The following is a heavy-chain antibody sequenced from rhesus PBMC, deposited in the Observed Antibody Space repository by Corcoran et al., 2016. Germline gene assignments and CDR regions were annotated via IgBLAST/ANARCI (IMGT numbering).Heavy chain of an antibody. D-gene: IGHD3-9*01. V-gene: IGHV4-160*01. J-gene: IGHJ5-1*01. CDR3: ARNPREDEYGYYYGLFDV. CDR1: GGSISSNY. Sequence: QVQLQESGPGLVKPSETLSLTCAVSGGSISSNYWSWIRQPPGKGLEWIGRFYGSARRTYYNPTLMTRLPISTDTSKNQCSLKLSAVTAAVTDVYYCARNPREDEYGYYYGLFDVWGPGVLVTVSS. CDR2: FYGSARRT.